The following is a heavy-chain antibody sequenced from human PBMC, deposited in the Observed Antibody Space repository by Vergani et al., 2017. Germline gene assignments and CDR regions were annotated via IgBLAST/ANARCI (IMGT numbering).Heavy chain of an antibody. CDR3: ARGPRSSSWYSAFDI. CDR2: ISSSSSYI. J-gene: IGHJ3*02. Sequence: EVQLLESGGGLVQPGGSLRLSCAASGFTFSSYSMNWVRQAPGKGLEWVSSISSSSSYIYYADSGKGRFTISRDNAKNSLYLQMNSLRAEDTAVYYCARGPRSSSWYSAFDIWGQGTMVTVSS. V-gene: IGHV3-21*01. CDR1: GFTFSSYS. D-gene: IGHD6-13*01.